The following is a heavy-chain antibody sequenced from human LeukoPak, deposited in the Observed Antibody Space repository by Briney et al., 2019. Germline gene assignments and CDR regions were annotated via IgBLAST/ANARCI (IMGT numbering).Heavy chain of an antibody. D-gene: IGHD3-10*01. CDR2: IYYSGST. CDR1: GGSVSSYY. V-gene: IGHV4-59*02. J-gene: IGHJ4*02. Sequence: SETLSLTCTVSGGSVSSYYWSWIRQPPGKGLEWIGYIYYSGSTNYNPSLKSRVTISVDTSKNQFSLKLSSVTAADTAVYYCARSMVRGVIFFGYWGQGTLVTVSS. CDR3: ARSMVRGVIFFGY.